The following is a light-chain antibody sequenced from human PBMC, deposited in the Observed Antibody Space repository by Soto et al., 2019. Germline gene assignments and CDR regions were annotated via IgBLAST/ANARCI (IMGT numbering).Light chain of an antibody. CDR3: QQSYSTPWT. CDR1: QSISNY. J-gene: IGKJ1*01. Sequence: IHRTHSPSSLSASVLYKVTITCLASQSISNYLNWYQQKPGKAPKLLIYAASSLQSGVPSRFSGSGSGTDFTLTISSLQPEDFATYYCQQSYSTPWTFGQGTKVDIK. CDR2: AAS. V-gene: IGKV1-39*01.